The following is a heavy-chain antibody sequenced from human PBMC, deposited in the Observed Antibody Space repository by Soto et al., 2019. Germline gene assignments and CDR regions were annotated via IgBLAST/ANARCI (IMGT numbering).Heavy chain of an antibody. Sequence: KTGGSLRLSCAASGFTFSNAWMSWVRQAPGKGLEWVGRIKSKTDGGTTDYAAPVKGRFTISRDDSKNTLYLQMNSLKTEDTAVYYCTTGRYFDWSEGNWFDPWGQGTLVTVSS. D-gene: IGHD3-9*01. CDR3: TTGRYFDWSEGNWFDP. CDR1: GFTFSNAW. V-gene: IGHV3-15*01. J-gene: IGHJ5*02. CDR2: IKSKTDGGTT.